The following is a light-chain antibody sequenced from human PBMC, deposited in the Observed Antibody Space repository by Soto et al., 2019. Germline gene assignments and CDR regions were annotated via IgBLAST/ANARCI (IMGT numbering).Light chain of an antibody. CDR2: DAS. J-gene: IGKJ5*01. CDR3: QQRSNWHLT. V-gene: IGKV3D-11*01. CDR1: QGVSSY. Sequence: EIVLTQSPATLSLSPGERATLSCRASQGVSSYLAWYQQKPGQAPRLLIYDASNRATGIPARFSGSGPGTDFTLTISSQEPEDFAVYYCQQRSNWHLTFGQGTRLEI.